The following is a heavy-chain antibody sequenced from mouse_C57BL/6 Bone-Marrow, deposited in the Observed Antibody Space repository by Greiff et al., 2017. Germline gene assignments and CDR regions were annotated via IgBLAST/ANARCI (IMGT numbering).Heavy chain of an antibody. V-gene: IGHV1-42*01. CDR2: INPSTGGT. CDR1: GYSFTGYY. D-gene: IGHD1-1*01. Sequence: EVQLQQSGPELVKPGASVKISCKASGYSFTGYYMNWVKQSPEKSLEWIGEINPSTGGTTYNQKFKAKATLTVDKSSSTAYMQLKSLTSEDSAVYYCARSPGYGSSYPHWYFDVWGTGTTVTVSS. CDR3: ARSPGYGSSYPHWYFDV. J-gene: IGHJ1*03.